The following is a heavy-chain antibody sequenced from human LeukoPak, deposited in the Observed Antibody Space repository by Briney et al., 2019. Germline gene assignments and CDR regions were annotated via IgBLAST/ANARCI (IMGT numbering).Heavy chain of an antibody. D-gene: IGHD3-10*01. CDR1: GFTFSSYS. Sequence: GGSLRLSCAASGFTFSSYSMNWVRQAPGKGLEWVAVISYDGSNKYYADSVKGRFTISRDNSKNTLYLQMNSLRAEDTAVYYCARGVTMVRGVNDYWGQGTLVTVSS. CDR2: ISYDGSNK. CDR3: ARGVTMVRGVNDY. V-gene: IGHV3-30*03. J-gene: IGHJ4*02.